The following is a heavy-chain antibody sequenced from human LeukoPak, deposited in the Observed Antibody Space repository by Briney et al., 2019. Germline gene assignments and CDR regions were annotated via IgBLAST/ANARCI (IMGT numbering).Heavy chain of an antibody. Sequence: NHSQTLSLTCGISGDSVSNKNTAWNWIRQSPSRGLEWLGRTYYRSKWYDDYAMSVKSRITINPDTTKNQFSLHLNSVTPEDTAVYYCARDQWQQVERRGTFDPWGQGTLVTVSS. J-gene: IGHJ5*02. CDR3: ARDQWQQVERRGTFDP. D-gene: IGHD6-13*01. V-gene: IGHV6-1*01. CDR1: GDSVSNKNTA. CDR2: TYYRSKWYD.